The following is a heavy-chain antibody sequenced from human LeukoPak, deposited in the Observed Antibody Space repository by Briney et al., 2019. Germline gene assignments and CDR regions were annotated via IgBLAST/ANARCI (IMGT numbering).Heavy chain of an antibody. Sequence: EASVKVSFKASGYTFTGYYMHWVRQAPGQGLEWMGRVNPNSGGTNYAQKFQGRVTMTRDTSISTAYMELSRLRSDDTAVYYCARVGYSSLAFDIWGQGTMVTVSS. CDR2: VNPNSGGT. CDR1: GYTFTGYY. CDR3: ARVGYSSLAFDI. V-gene: IGHV1-2*06. D-gene: IGHD5-18*01. J-gene: IGHJ3*02.